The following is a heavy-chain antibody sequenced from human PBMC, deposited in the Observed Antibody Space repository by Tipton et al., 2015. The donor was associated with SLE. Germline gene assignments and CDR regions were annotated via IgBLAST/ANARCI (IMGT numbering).Heavy chain of an antibody. CDR3: ARVWGSGAYYFDY. D-gene: IGHD3-10*01. J-gene: IGHJ4*02. CDR1: GGSISSGSYY. CDR2: IYTSGST. V-gene: IGHV4-61*09. Sequence: TLSLTCTVSGGSISSGSYYWSWIRQPAGKGLEWIGHIYTSGSTNYNPSLKSRVTISVDTSKNQFSLKLSSVTAADTAVYYCARVWGSGAYYFDYWGQGTLVTVSS.